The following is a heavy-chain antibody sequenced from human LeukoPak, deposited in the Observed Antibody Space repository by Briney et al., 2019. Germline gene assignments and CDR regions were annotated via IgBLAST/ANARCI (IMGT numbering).Heavy chain of an antibody. CDR1: GFTFSSYA. CDR3: AKGTIEGPYYYDSSGYYNY. V-gene: IGHV3-23*01. J-gene: IGHJ4*02. CDR2: ITTSDGNT. Sequence: GGSLRLSCAASGFTFSSYAMSWVRQAPGKGLEWVSTITTSDGNTYYADSVKGRFTVSRDNSKNTLFLQMNSLRAEDTALYYCAKGTIEGPYYYDSSGYYNYWGQGTLVTVSS. D-gene: IGHD3-22*01.